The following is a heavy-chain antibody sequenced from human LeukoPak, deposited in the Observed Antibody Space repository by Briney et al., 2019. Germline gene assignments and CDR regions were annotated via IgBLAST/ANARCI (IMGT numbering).Heavy chain of an antibody. Sequence: PSETLSLTCTVSGGSISSSSYYWGWIRQPPGKGLEWIGSIYYSGSTYYNPSLKSRVTISVDTSKNQFSLKLSSVTAADTAVYYCARQPTRGYCSSTSCYPGWFDPWGQGTLVTVSS. J-gene: IGHJ5*02. CDR1: GGSISSSSYY. V-gene: IGHV4-39*01. D-gene: IGHD2-2*01. CDR2: IYYSGST. CDR3: ARQPTRGYCSSTSCYPGWFDP.